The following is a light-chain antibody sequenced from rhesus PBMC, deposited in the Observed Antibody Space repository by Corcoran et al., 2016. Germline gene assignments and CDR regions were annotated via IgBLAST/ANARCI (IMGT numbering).Light chain of an antibody. V-gene: IGKV4-1*01. CDR1: QSLLYSSNNKSL. J-gene: IGKJ4*01. Sequence: DIVMTQSPDSLAVSLGDRVPINCKSSQSLLYSSNNKSLLAWYQQKLGKYPNLLIYCASARQSGVPNRFGGNGSGTDFTLTISGLQAEDVAVYYCQQYYSSPLTFGGGTKVEIK. CDR3: QQYYSSPLT. CDR2: CAS.